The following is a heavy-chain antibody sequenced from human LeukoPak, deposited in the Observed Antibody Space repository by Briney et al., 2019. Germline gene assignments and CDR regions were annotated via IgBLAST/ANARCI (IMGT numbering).Heavy chain of an antibody. J-gene: IGHJ6*02. CDR3: ARGLPRGSGWSHYYGLDV. V-gene: IGHV3-48*03. CDR2: ISSSGSTI. Sequence: GGSLRLSCAASGFTFSSYEMNWVRQAPGKGLEWGSYISSSGSTIYYADSVKGRFTISRDNAKNSLYLQMYSLRAEDTAFYYCARGLPRGSGWSHYYGLDVWGQGTTVTVSS. CDR1: GFTFSSYE. D-gene: IGHD6-19*01.